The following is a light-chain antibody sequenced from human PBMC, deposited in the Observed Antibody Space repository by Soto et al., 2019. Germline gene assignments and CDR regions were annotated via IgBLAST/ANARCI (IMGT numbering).Light chain of an antibody. CDR2: DVS. CDR1: SSDVGGYNY. V-gene: IGLV2-14*01. J-gene: IGLJ1*01. CDR3: SSYRSSSTLYV. Sequence: QSVLTQPASVSGSPGQSITISCTGTSSDVGGYNYVSWYQQHPGKAPKLMIYDVSNRPSGVSYRFSGSKFGNTASLTISGLRAEDEADYYCSSYRSSSTLYVFGTGTKVTVL.